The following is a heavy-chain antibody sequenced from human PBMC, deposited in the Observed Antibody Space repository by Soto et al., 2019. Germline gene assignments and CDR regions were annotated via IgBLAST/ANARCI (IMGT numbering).Heavy chain of an antibody. CDR3: ARDAGGSPCDL. Sequence: EVQLVESGGGLVQPGGSLRLSCAASGFTFGNYWMNWVRQAPGKGLEWVANIKQDGSETHYVDSVKGRFTISRDNSKNSLYRQMNSLRADDTAVYYWARDAGGSPCDLWGRGTLVSVSS. V-gene: IGHV3-7*01. J-gene: IGHJ2*01. D-gene: IGHD1-1*01. CDR1: GFTFGNYW. CDR2: IKQDGSET.